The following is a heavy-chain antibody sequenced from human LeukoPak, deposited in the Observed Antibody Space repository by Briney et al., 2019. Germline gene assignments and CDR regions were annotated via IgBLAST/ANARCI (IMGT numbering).Heavy chain of an antibody. J-gene: IGHJ4*02. D-gene: IGHD5-18*01. CDR2: ISSSGDTT. V-gene: IGHV3-23*01. CDR3: AKDPRAGIQLWSSGLDY. Sequence: PGGSLRLSCAASGFTFSSYAMSWVRQTPGRGLEWVSAISSSGDTTYYADSVKGRFTISRDNSKTTLYLQLNSLRAEDTAVYYCAKDPRAGIQLWSSGLDYWGQGTLVTVSS. CDR1: GFTFSSYA.